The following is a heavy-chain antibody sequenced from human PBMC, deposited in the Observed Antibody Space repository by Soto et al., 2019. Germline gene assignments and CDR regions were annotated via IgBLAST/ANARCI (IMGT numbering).Heavy chain of an antibody. J-gene: IGHJ6*03. CDR2: IRIKPRGYTT. Sequence: EVQLVESGGGLVQPGGSLRLSCAASGVTFSDHCMDWVRKAPGTGLEWIARIRIKPRGYTTQYAASVTRRFTISRDDSQKSLYLQMNSLKIKDTSMYFCGGGTDHNTPLDMEVWGNGSMVTVSS. D-gene: IGHD1-1*01. V-gene: IGHV3-72*01. CDR3: GGGTDHNTPLDMEV. CDR1: GVTFSDHC.